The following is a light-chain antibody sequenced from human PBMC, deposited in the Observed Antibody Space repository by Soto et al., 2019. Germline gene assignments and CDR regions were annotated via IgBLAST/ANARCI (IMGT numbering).Light chain of an antibody. J-gene: IGKJ1*01. CDR2: GAS. Sequence: IVLTQSPGTLSLSPGERATLSCRASQSVSSSYLAWYQQKPGQAPRLLIYGASSRATGFPDRFSGSGSGTDFTLTINRLEPEDFAVYYCQQYGTSPPGTFGQGTKVEIK. V-gene: IGKV3-20*01. CDR1: QSVSSSY. CDR3: QQYGTSPPGT.